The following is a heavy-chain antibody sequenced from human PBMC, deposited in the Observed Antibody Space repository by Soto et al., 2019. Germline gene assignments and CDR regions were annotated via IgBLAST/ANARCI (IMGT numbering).Heavy chain of an antibody. CDR1: GGSISNYF. J-gene: IGHJ4*02. D-gene: IGHD1-1*01. Sequence: SETLSLTCTVSGGSISNYFWSWVRQPPGKGLEWIGYFYYSGSTKYNPSLKSRVTILEDTSKNQFSLKLNSVTAADTAVYYCAREGRMGTFDYWGQGALVTVSS. V-gene: IGHV4-59*01. CDR2: FYYSGST. CDR3: AREGRMGTFDY.